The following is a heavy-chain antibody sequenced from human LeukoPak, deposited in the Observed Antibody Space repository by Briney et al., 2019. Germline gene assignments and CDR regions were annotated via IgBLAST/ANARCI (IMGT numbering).Heavy chain of an antibody. D-gene: IGHD4-17*01. CDR3: ARDYGDGFDY. CDR1: GGSISSGGYY. CDR2: IYTSGST. J-gene: IGHJ4*02. Sequence: PSETLSLTCTVSGGSISSGGYYWSWIRQPAGKGLEWIGRIYTSGSTNYNPSLKSRVTMSVDTSKNQFSLKLSSVTAADTAVYYCARDYGDGFDYWGQGTLVTVSS. V-gene: IGHV4-61*02.